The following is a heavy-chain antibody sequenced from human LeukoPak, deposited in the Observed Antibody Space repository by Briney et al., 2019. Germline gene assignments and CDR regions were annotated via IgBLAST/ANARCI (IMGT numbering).Heavy chain of an antibody. V-gene: IGHV3-23*01. D-gene: IGHD7-27*01. Sequence: SWVRQAPGRGLEWVSGISDGGSRTYYADSVKGRFTISRDDSKNTLYLQMNSLRAEDTAVYYCAKVQLGIGVDYWGQGTLVTVSS. J-gene: IGHJ4*02. CDR3: AKVQLGIGVDY. CDR2: ISDGGSRT.